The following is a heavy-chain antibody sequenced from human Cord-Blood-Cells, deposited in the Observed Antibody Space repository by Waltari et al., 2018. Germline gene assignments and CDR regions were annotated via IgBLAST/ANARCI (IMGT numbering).Heavy chain of an antibody. CDR1: GYTLTELS. Sequence: QVQLVQSGAEVKKPGASVKVSCKVSGYTLTELSMHSVRQAPGQGLEWMGGFDPEDGETIYAQKFQGRVTMTEDTSTDTAYMELSSLRSEDTAVYYCATLAPDDYGGNSGPFFDYWGQGTLVTVSS. V-gene: IGHV1-24*01. J-gene: IGHJ4*02. CDR2: FDPEDGET. CDR3: ATLAPDDYGGNSGPFFDY. D-gene: IGHD4-17*01.